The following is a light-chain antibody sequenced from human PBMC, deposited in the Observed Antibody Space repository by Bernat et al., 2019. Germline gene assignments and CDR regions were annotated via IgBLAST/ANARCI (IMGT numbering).Light chain of an antibody. Sequence: QSALTQPASVSGSPGQAITISCTGTSSDVGGYNYVSWYQQHPGKAPKLMIYDVSKRPSGVSNRFSGSTSGNTDSLTISQLQPEDEASYYCSSYPSSSPYLFGTGTQLTVL. CDR2: DVS. J-gene: IGLJ1*01. CDR3: SSYPSSSPYL. V-gene: IGLV2-14*01. CDR1: SSDVGGYNY.